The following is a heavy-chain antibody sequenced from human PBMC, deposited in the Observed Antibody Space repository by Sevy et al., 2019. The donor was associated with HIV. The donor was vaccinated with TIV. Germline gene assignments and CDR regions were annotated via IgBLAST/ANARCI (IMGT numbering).Heavy chain of an antibody. CDR2: IYSGGTT. J-gene: IGHJ3*02. CDR3: ARGSRWELPDRAFDI. V-gene: IGHV3-53*01. D-gene: IGHD1-26*01. Sequence: GGSLRLSCAASGFTVSSNYMSWVRQAPGKGLEWVSVIYSGGTTYYADSVKGRFTSSRDNSKKTLYLQMNSLRAEDTAVYDCARGSRWELPDRAFDIWGQGTMVTVSS. CDR1: GFTVSSNY.